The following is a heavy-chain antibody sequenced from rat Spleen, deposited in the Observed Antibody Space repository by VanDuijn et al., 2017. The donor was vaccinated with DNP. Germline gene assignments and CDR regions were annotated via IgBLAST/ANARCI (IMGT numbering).Heavy chain of an antibody. CDR3: AREGDYYDGSYVDALDA. V-gene: IGHV3-1*01. D-gene: IGHD1-12*02. Sequence: EVQLQESGPGLVKPSQSLSLTCSVTGYSITSNYWGWIRKFPGNKMEWIGHISYSGSTSYNPSLKSRISITRDTSKNQLFLQVNSVTTEDTATYYCAREGDYYDGSYVDALDAWGQGTSVTVSS. CDR1: GYSITSNY. J-gene: IGHJ4*01. CDR2: ISYSGST.